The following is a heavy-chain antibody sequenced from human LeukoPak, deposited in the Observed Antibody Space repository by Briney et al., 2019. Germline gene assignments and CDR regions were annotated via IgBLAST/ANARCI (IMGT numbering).Heavy chain of an antibody. D-gene: IGHD1-26*01. CDR3: ARKLVGAAGAAFDI. V-gene: IGHV3-11*04. J-gene: IGHJ3*02. CDR1: GGSISSYY. Sequence: LSLTCTVSGGSISSYYWSWIRQPPGKGLEWVSFISGGGSTIYYADSVKGRFAISRDNAKNSLYLQMNSLRDDDTAVYYCARKLVGAAGAAFDIWGQGTMVTVSS. CDR2: ISGGGSTI.